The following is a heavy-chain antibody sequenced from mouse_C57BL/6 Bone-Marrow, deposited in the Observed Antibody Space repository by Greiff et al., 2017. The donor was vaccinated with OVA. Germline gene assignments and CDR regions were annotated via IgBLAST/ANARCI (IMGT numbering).Heavy chain of an antibody. CDR3: AREGGYYYGFDY. V-gene: IGHV1-82*01. Sequence: VQLVESGPELVKPGASVKISCKASGYAFSSSWMNWVKQRPGKGLEWIGRIYPGDGDTNYNGKFKGKATLTADKSSSTAYMQLSSLTSEDSAVYFCAREGGYYYGFDYWGQGTTLTVSS. CDR2: IYPGDGDT. D-gene: IGHD1-1*01. J-gene: IGHJ2*01. CDR1: GYAFSSSW.